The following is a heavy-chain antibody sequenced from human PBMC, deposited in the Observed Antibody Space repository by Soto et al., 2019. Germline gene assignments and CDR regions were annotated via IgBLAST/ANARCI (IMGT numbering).Heavy chain of an antibody. J-gene: IGHJ4*02. Sequence: SETLSLTCTVSGGSISSYYWSWIRQPPGKGLEWIGYIYYSRSTNYNPSLKSRVTISVDTSKNQFSLKLSSVTAADTAVYYCARYILTGYYDYWGQGTLVTVSS. CDR3: ARYILTGYYDY. CDR1: GGSISSYY. CDR2: IYYSRST. V-gene: IGHV4-59*08. D-gene: IGHD3-9*01.